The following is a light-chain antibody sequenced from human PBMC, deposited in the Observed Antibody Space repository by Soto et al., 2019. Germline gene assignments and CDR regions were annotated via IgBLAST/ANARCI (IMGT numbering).Light chain of an antibody. CDR1: QSVVHSSNNKNY. Sequence: DFVLTQSPDSLAVSLGERATINCKSSQSVVHSSNNKNYLAWYQQKPGQPPKVLIYWASTRESGVPDPFSGSGSGTDFTLTISSLQAEDVAVYYCQQYYITPFTFGPGTKVEI. J-gene: IGKJ3*01. CDR3: QQYYITPFT. V-gene: IGKV4-1*01. CDR2: WAS.